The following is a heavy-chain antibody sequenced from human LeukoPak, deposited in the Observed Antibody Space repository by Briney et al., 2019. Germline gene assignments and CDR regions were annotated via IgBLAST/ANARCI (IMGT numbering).Heavy chain of an antibody. CDR3: ARGPTVTTFLFDP. V-gene: IGHV4-39*07. CDR1: GGSISSSSYY. CDR2: IYYSGST. D-gene: IGHD4-17*01. J-gene: IGHJ5*02. Sequence: SETLSLTCTVSGGSISSSSYYWGWIRQPPGKGLEWIGSIYYSGSTYYKPSLKSRVTISVDTSKNQFSLKLSSVTAADTAVYYCARGPTVTTFLFDPWGQGTLVTVSS.